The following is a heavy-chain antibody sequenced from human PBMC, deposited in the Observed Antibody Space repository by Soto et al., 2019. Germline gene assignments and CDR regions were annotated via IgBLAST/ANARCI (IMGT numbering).Heavy chain of an antibody. Sequence: GGSLRLSCTASGFTFGDYAMSWFRQAPGKGLEWVGFIRSKAYGWTTEYAASVKGRFTISRDDSKSIAYLQMNSLKTEDTAVYYCTRDLVTFGVVIMLDVWGQGTTVTVSS. CDR1: GFTFGDYA. D-gene: IGHD3-3*01. V-gene: IGHV3-49*03. CDR3: TRDLVTFGVVIMLDV. J-gene: IGHJ6*02. CDR2: IRSKAYGWTT.